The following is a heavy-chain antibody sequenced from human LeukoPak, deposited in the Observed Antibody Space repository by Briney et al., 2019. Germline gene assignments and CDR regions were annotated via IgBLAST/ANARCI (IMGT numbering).Heavy chain of an antibody. D-gene: IGHD5-18*01. J-gene: IGHJ4*02. CDR2: IWYDGSNK. CDR1: GFTFSSYG. Sequence: GGSLRLSCAASGFTFSSYGMHWVRQAPGKGLEWVAVIWYDGSNKYYADSVKGRFTISRDNSKNTLYLQMNSLRAEDTAVYYCARELRGYSYNDYRGQGTLVTVSS. V-gene: IGHV3-33*01. CDR3: ARELRGYSYNDY.